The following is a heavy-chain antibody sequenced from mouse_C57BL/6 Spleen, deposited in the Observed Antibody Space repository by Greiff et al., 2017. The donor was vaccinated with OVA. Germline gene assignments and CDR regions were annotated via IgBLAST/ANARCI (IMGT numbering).Heavy chain of an antibody. J-gene: IGHJ4*01. D-gene: IGHD2-2*01. Sequence: EVQGVESGGDLVKPGGSLKLSCAASGFTFSSYGMSWVRQTPDKRLEWVATISSGGSYTYYPDSVKGRFTISRDNAKNTLYLQMSSLKSEDTAMYYCARREGYDGYAMDYWGQGTSVTVSS. V-gene: IGHV5-6*01. CDR1: GFTFSSYG. CDR3: ARREGYDGYAMDY. CDR2: ISSGGSYT.